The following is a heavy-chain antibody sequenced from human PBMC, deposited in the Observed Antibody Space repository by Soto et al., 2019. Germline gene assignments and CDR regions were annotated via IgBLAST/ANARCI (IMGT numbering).Heavy chain of an antibody. V-gene: IGHV5-51*01. CDR3: ARSSVGVATISGNYYYYGMDV. CDR1: GYSFTSYW. D-gene: IGHD5-12*01. J-gene: IGHJ6*02. CDR2: IYPGDSDT. Sequence: LGESLKISCKGSGYSFTSYWIGWVRQMPGKGLEWMGIIYPGDSDTRYSPSFQGQVTISADKSISTAYLQWSSLKASDTAMYYCARSSVGVATISGNYYYYGMDVWGQGTTVTVSS.